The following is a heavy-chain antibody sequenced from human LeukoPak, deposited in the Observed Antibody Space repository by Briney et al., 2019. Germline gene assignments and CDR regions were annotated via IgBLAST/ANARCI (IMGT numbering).Heavy chain of an antibody. D-gene: IGHD5-18*01. CDR2: ISYDGSNK. J-gene: IGHJ4*02. V-gene: IGHV3-30*18. Sequence: GGSLRLSCAASGFTFSSYGMHWVRQAPGKGLEWVAVISYDGSNKYYADSVKGRFTISRDNSKNTLYLQMNSLRAEDTAVCYCAKDQGSYGPDYWGQGTLVTVSS. CDR1: GFTFSSYG. CDR3: AKDQGSYGPDY.